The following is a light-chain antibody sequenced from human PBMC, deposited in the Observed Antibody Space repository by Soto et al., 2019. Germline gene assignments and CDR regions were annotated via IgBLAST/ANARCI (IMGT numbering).Light chain of an antibody. CDR3: QQYNNWPPRST. CDR1: QSVSSN. J-gene: IGKJ5*01. Sequence: EIVMTPSPATLSVSPVERATLSCRASQSVSSNLAWYQQKPGQAPRLLIYGASTRATGIPARFSGSGSGTEFTLTISSLQSEDFAVYYCQQYNNWPPRSTFGQGTRLEIK. CDR2: GAS. V-gene: IGKV3-15*01.